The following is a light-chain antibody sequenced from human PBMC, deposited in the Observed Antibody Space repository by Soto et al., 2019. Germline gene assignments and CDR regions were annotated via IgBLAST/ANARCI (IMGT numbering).Light chain of an antibody. J-gene: IGKJ5*01. CDR3: QQYVILPIT. CDR1: QDINIY. Sequence: DIQMTQSPSSLFASVGDRVTITCQATQDINIYLNWYQQKPGKAPNLLIYDASNLEIGVPSRFSGSGSGTHFTFTISSLQTEDIGTYYCQQYVILPITFGRGTRLEIK. V-gene: IGKV1-33*01. CDR2: DAS.